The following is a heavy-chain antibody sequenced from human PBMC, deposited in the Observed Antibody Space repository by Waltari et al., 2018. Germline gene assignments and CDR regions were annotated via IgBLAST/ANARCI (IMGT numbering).Heavy chain of an antibody. J-gene: IGHJ4*02. CDR3: AKAFRGYSGSYFDI. Sequence: QLLESGGGLVQPGGSLRRSCAASGFSFGGLAMHWVRQAPGEGVGGVSGLGVRGATTDYADSVRGRCTVSRDNSRNTVDLQMNSLRAEDTAVYYCAKAFRGYSGSYFDIWGRGTLVAVS. V-gene: IGHV3-23*01. CDR2: LGVRGATT. CDR1: GFSFGGLA. D-gene: IGHD5-12*01.